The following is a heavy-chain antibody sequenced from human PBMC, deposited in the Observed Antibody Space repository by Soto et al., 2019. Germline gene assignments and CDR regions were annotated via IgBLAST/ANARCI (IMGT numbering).Heavy chain of an antibody. CDR3: AREYNWNDVRYGMDV. D-gene: IGHD1-20*01. CDR2: IIPMFGRA. J-gene: IGHJ6*02. V-gene: IGHV1-69*01. CDR1: GGTFSSYA. Sequence: QVQLVQSGAEVKKPGSSVKVSCKASGGTFSSYAISWERQAPGQGLGWMGGIIPMFGRANYAQKFQGRVTITADESTSTAYMELSSLRSEDTAVYFCAREYNWNDVRYGMDVWGQGTTVTVSS.